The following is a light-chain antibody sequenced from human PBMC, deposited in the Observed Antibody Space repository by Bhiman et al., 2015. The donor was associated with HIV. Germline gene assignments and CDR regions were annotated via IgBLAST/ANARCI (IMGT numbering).Light chain of an antibody. V-gene: IGLV1-44*01. Sequence: QSVLTQPPAMSAAPGQSVTISCSGSAFNIERHQVTWLRHLPGTAPTSVIIMNNQRPSGVPDRFSGSTSGNTASLNVSGLQAEDEADYYCISYTSSITWVFGGGTKLTVL. CDR3: ISYTSSITWV. J-gene: IGLJ3*02. CDR2: MNN. CDR1: AFNIERHQ.